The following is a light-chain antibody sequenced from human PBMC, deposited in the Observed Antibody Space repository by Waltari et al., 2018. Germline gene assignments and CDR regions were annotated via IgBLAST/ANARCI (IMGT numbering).Light chain of an antibody. J-gene: IGLJ1*01. V-gene: IGLV2-14*03. Sequence: QSPLTQPASVSGSPGQSITISCTGTSSDVGGYNYVSWYQQYPGKAPKLVIYDVSTRPSGASDRFSGSKSGNTASLIISGLQAEDEADYYCSSYTASRHYVFGTGTKVTVL. CDR3: SSYTASRHYV. CDR1: SSDVGGYNY. CDR2: DVS.